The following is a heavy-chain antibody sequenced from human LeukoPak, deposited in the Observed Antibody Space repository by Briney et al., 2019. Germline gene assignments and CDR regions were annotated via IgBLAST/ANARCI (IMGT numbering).Heavy chain of an antibody. V-gene: IGHV3-21*01. D-gene: IGHD4-17*01. Sequence: PGGSLRLSCAASGFTFSSYSMNWVRQAPGKGLEWVSSISSSSSYIYYADSVKGRFTISRDNAKNSLYLQMNSLRAEDTAVYYCARDGAAVGHGVPYTWGQGTLVTVSS. CDR3: ARDGAAVGHGVPYT. CDR1: GFTFSSYS. J-gene: IGHJ5*02. CDR2: ISSSSSYI.